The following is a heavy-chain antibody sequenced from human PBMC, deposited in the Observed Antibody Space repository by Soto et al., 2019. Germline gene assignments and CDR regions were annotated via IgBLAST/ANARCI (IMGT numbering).Heavy chain of an antibody. J-gene: IGHJ4*02. D-gene: IGHD2-15*01. CDR3: ARLNNILWSYYFDY. CDR2: IYYSGST. Sequence: PSETLSLTCTVSGGSISSSSYYWGWIRQPPGKGLEWIGSIYYSGSTYYNPSLKSRVTISVDTSKNQFSLKLSSVTAADTAVYYCARLNNILWSYYFDYWGQGALVTVSS. CDR1: GGSISSSSYY. V-gene: IGHV4-39*01.